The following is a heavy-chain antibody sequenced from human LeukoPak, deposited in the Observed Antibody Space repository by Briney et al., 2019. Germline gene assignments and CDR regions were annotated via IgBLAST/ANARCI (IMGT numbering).Heavy chain of an antibody. CDR2: ISSSSSNNI. Sequence: GGSLRLSCAASGFTFSNYNMNWVRQAPGKGLEWVSFISSSSSNNIYYADSVKGRFTISRDDAKNSLYLQMNSLGAEDTAVYYCAAAYVTNYYPDFWGKGTLVTVSS. J-gene: IGHJ4*02. V-gene: IGHV3-48*01. CDR1: GFTFSNYN. D-gene: IGHD2-21*01. CDR3: AAAYVTNYYPDF.